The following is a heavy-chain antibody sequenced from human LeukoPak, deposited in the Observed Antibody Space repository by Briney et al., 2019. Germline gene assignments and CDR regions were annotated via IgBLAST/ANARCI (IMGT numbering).Heavy chain of an antibody. CDR1: GYSFSTYW. CDR2: IYPDDSDT. CDR3: ARHYARPYYYYYYMDV. V-gene: IGHV5-51*01. Sequence: GESLKISCKASGYSFSTYWIGWVRQMPGKGLEWVGIIYPDDSDTRYSPSFQGQVTISADKSISTAYLQWSSLKASDTAMYYCARHYARPYYYYYYMDVWGKGTTVTVSS. D-gene: IGHD4-17*01. J-gene: IGHJ6*03.